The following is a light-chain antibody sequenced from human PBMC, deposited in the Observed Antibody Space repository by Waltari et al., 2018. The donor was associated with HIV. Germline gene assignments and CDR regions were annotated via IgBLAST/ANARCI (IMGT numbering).Light chain of an antibody. Sequence: EIVMTQSPATLSVSPGERATLSCRASQSVSSNLAWYQQNPGQAPRLLIYGASTRACGIPARFSGSGSGTEFTLTISSLQSEDFAVYYCQQYNKWPLWTFGQGTKVEIK. J-gene: IGKJ1*01. CDR1: QSVSSN. CDR2: GAS. V-gene: IGKV3-15*01. CDR3: QQYNKWPLWT.